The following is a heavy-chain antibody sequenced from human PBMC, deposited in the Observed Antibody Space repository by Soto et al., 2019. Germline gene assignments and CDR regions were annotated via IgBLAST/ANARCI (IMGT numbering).Heavy chain of an antibody. CDR3: ARGIQLWLRQLDY. CDR2: IIPIFGTA. D-gene: IGHD5-18*01. Sequence: SVKVSCKASGGTFSSYAISWVRQAPGQGLEWMGGIIPIFGTANYAQKFQGRVTITADESTSTAYMELSSLRSEDTAVYYCARGIQLWLRQLDYWGQGTLVTVYS. CDR1: GGTFSSYA. J-gene: IGHJ4*02. V-gene: IGHV1-69*13.